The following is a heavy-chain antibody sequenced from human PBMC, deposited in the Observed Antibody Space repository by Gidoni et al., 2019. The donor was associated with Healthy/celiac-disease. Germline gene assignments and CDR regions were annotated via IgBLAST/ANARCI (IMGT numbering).Heavy chain of an antibody. CDR1: GGSFSGYY. D-gene: IGHD3-10*01. J-gene: IGHJ6*02. CDR2: INHSGST. CDR3: ARGRGYYYGSGYYYYGMDV. Sequence: QVQLQQWGAGLLKPSETLSLPCAVYGGSFSGYYWSWIRQPPGKGLEWIGEINHSGSTNYNPSLKSRVTISVDTSKNQFSLKLSSVTAADTAVYYCARGRGYYYGSGYYYYGMDVWGQGTTVTVSS. V-gene: IGHV4-34*01.